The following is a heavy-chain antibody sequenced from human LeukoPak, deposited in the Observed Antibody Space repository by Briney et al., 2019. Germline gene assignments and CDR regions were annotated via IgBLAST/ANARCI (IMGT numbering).Heavy chain of an antibody. CDR3: ARTGYDILTGYYPFDY. J-gene: IGHJ4*02. CDR1: GGSISSSSYY. Sequence: PSETLSLTCTVSGGSISSSSYYWGWIRQPPGKGLEWIGSIYYSGSTYYNPSLKSRVTISVDTSKNQFSLKLSSVTAADTAVYYCARTGYDILTGYYPFDYWGQGTLVTVSS. V-gene: IGHV4-39*01. D-gene: IGHD3-9*01. CDR2: IYYSGST.